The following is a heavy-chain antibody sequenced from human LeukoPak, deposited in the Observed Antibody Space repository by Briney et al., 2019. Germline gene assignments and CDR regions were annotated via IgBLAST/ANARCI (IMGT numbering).Heavy chain of an antibody. V-gene: IGHV3-23*01. J-gene: IGHJ3*02. D-gene: IGHD2-8*01. Sequence: GGSLRLSCAASGFTFSTHAMTWVRQPPGKGLEWVSTISDTPVYYADSVKGRFTISRDDSKSTLFLQMSSLRVEDTAIYYCAKDSFSHNGIYDALDIWGLGTMVTVSS. CDR1: GFTFSTHA. CDR2: ISDTPV. CDR3: AKDSFSHNGIYDALDI.